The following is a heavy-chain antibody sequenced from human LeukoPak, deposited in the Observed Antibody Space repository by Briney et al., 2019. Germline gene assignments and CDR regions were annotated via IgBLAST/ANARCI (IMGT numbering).Heavy chain of an antibody. Sequence: PGGSLRLSCAASGFTVSSNEMSWVRQAPGKGLEWVSSISGGSTYYADSRKGRFTISRDNSKNTLHLQMNSLRAEDTAVYYCTPGSHYCGGDCYLVWGQGTMVTVSS. CDR2: ISGGST. D-gene: IGHD2-21*02. CDR3: TPGSHYCGGDCYLV. V-gene: IGHV3-38-3*01. J-gene: IGHJ3*01. CDR1: GFTVSSNE.